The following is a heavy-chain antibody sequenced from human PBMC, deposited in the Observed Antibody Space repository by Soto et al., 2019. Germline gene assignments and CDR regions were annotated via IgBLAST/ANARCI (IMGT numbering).Heavy chain of an antibody. V-gene: IGHV4-59*01. CDR3: GRESDYGDYHFDY. Sequence: PSESLSLTCTVSGGSISRYYWNWIRQPPGKGLEWIGYIYYTGSTNYNPSLKSRVTLSVDTSKNQFSLKLSSVSAADTAVYYCGRESDYGDYHFDYWGQGTLVTVSS. CDR1: GGSISRYY. J-gene: IGHJ4*02. D-gene: IGHD4-17*01. CDR2: IYYTGST.